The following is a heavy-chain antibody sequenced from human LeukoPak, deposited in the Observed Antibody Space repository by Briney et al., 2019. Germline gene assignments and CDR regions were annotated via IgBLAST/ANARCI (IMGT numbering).Heavy chain of an antibody. D-gene: IGHD5-24*01. CDR3: ARRDNSFDS. CDR2: IHHSGVT. CDR1: GGSISSHNHH. V-gene: IGHV4-39*02. Sequence: SETLSLTCSVSGGSISSHNHHWDWIRQPPGNGLEWIGSIHHSGVTYSNPSLRSRLTLSVGMSKNHFSLNLSSVTTADTAVYYCARRDNSFDSWGPGTLVTVSS. J-gene: IGHJ4*02.